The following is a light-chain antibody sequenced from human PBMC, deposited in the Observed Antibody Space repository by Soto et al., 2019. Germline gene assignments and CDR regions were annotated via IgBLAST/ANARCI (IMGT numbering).Light chain of an antibody. V-gene: IGKV3-20*01. Sequence: EIVLSQSPATLSLSPGERATLSCRASQSVGTFFAWYQQKPGQAPRLLIYDASNRATGIPPRFSGSGSGTDFTLTISRLEPEDFAVYYCQQYGSSPATFGGGTKVDI. CDR2: DAS. J-gene: IGKJ4*01. CDR1: QSVGTF. CDR3: QQYGSSPAT.